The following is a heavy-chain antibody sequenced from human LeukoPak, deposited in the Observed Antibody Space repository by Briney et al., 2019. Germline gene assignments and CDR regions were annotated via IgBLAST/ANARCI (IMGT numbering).Heavy chain of an antibody. Sequence: GGSLRLSCAASGFTFSDYYMSWIRQAPGKGLEWVSYISSSSTTIYYADSVRGRFTISRDNAKSSLFLQMNSLRAEDTAVYYCARCSSSGCASSPLAGYLYWGQGTLVTVSS. CDR2: ISSSSTTI. D-gene: IGHD2-2*01. V-gene: IGHV3-11*04. CDR3: ARCSSSGCASSPLAGYLY. CDR1: GFTFSDYY. J-gene: IGHJ4*02.